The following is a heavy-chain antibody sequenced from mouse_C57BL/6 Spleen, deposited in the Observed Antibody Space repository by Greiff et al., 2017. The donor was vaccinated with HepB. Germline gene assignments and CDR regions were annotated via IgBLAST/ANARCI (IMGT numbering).Heavy chain of an antibody. Sequence: EVKVEESGPGLVKPSQSLSLTCSVTGYSINSGYYWNWIRQFPGNKLEWMGYISYDGSNNYNPSLKNRISSTRDTSKNQFFLKLNSVTTEDTATYYCARGGTSRVDYWGQGTTLTVSS. D-gene: IGHD6-1*01. CDR1: GYSINSGYY. J-gene: IGHJ2*01. V-gene: IGHV3-6*01. CDR3: ARGGTSRVDY. CDR2: ISYDGSN.